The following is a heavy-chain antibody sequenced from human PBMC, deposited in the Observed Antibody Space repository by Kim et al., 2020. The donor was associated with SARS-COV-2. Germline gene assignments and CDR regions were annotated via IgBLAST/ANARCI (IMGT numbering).Heavy chain of an antibody. V-gene: IGHV3-7*03. CDR2: MKEDGSNI. CDR3: AKGAGTRHDY. Sequence: GGSLRLSCEASGFTFSSQSMSWVRRGSGKGLEWVASMKEDGSNIYYVDSVKGRFTISRDNGKNSLYLQMNTLRPEDTAVYYCAKGAGTRHDYWGQGALV. J-gene: IGHJ4*02. CDR1: GFTFSSQS. D-gene: IGHD3-3*01.